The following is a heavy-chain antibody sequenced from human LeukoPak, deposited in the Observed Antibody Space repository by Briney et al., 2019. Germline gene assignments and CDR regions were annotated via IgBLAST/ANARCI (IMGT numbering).Heavy chain of an antibody. V-gene: IGHV3-23*01. CDR3: AKTIFGVVTPYFDY. CDR2: INDNGAGT. D-gene: IGHD3-3*01. CDR1: GFTFSSYA. Sequence: GGSLRLSCAASGFTFSSYAMSWVRQAPGKGLKWVSTINDNGAGTYYADSVKGRFTISRDNSYNTMSLQMNSLRAEDTAVYYCAKTIFGVVTPYFDYWGQGTLVTVSS. J-gene: IGHJ4*02.